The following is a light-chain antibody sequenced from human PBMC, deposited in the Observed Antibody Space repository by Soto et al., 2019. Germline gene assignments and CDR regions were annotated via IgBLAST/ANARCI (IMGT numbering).Light chain of an antibody. CDR1: QSVSNT. CDR3: QQYHTWPLT. CDR2: GAS. Sequence: EIVMTQSPATLSVSPGERATLSCRASQSVSNTLAWYQQKPGQAPRLLIYGASNRATGIPARFSGSGSGTEFTLTISSLQSEDFADYSCQQYHTWPLTFGGGTKVEIK. V-gene: IGKV3-15*01. J-gene: IGKJ4*01.